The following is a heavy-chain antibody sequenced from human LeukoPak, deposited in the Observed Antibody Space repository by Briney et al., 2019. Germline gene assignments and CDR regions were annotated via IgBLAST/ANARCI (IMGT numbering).Heavy chain of an antibody. D-gene: IGHD5-18*01. Sequence: ASVKVSCKASGYTFTSYGISWVRQAPGQGLEWMGWISAYNGNTSYAQKLQGRVTMTTDTSTSTAYMELRSLRSDDTAVYYCARAPEWIQLWLVDYWGQGTLVTVSS. CDR1: GYTFTSYG. CDR3: ARAPEWIQLWLVDY. J-gene: IGHJ4*02. V-gene: IGHV1-18*01. CDR2: ISAYNGNT.